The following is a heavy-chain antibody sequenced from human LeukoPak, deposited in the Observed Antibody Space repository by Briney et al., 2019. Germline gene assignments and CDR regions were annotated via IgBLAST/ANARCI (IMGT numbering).Heavy chain of an antibody. CDR2: ISGNGGST. CDR3: AKDRRWELPADWFDP. D-gene: IGHD1-26*01. CDR1: GFTFSSYA. J-gene: IGHJ5*02. Sequence: GASLRLSCAASGFTFSSYAMSWVRQAPGKGLEWVSAISGNGGSTYYADSVKGRFTISRDNSKNTPYLQMNSLRAEDTAVYYCAKDRRWELPADWFDPWGQGTLVTVSS. V-gene: IGHV3-23*01.